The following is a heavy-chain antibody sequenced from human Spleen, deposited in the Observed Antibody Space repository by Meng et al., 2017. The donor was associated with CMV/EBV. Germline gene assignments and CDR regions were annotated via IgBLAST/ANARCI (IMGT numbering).Heavy chain of an antibody. CDR2: IKQDGSEK. CDR1: GFTFSSYW. D-gene: IGHD3-3*01. V-gene: IGHV3-7*01. CDR3: ARTSDPFDFWSGFHY. J-gene: IGHJ4*02. Sequence: GESLKISCAASGFTFSSYWMSWVRQAPGKGLEWVANIKQDGSEKYYVDSVKGRFTISRDNAKTSLYLQMNSLRAEDTAVYYCARTSDPFDFWSGFHYWGQGTLVTVSS.